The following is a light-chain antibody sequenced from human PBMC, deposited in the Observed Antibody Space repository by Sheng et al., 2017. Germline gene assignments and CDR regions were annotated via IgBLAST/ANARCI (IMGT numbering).Light chain of an antibody. CDR3: QVWDYNFDMDYV. Sequence: SYKLTQPPSVSVAPGQTATITCGGNNIGRKSVHWYQQKPGQAPVLVIYTDTERPSGIPDRFSGSNSLNTATLTISRAEAGDEADYYCQVWDYNFDMDYVFGGGTKVTVL. V-gene: IGLV3-21*04. J-gene: IGLJ1*01. CDR2: TDT. CDR1: NIGRKS.